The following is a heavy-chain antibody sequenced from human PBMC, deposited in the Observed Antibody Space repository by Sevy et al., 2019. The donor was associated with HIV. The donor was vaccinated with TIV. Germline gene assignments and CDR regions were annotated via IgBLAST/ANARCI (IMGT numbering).Heavy chain of an antibody. D-gene: IGHD3-16*02. CDR1: GYSFTSYW. CDR3: ARALTGGVIGNWFDP. Sequence: GESLKISCKGSGYSFTSYWIGWVHQMPGKGLEWMGIIYPGDSDTRYSPSFQGQVTISADKSISTAYLQWSSLKASDTAMYYCARALTGGVIGNWFDPWGQGTLVTVSS. CDR2: IYPGDSDT. V-gene: IGHV5-51*07. J-gene: IGHJ5*02.